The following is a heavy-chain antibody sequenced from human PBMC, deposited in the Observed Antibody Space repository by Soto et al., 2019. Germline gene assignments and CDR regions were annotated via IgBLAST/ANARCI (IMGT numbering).Heavy chain of an antibody. Sequence: SETLSLTCTVSGDSISTYYWSWIRQPPGKGLQWIGYIFYSGGTAYNPSLKSRVTISLDMSKKQISLKLSSVTTADTATYFCARLQLVQKVIDYWGQGTLVTSPQ. CDR1: GDSISTYY. D-gene: IGHD1-1*01. J-gene: IGHJ4*02. CDR3: ARLQLVQKVIDY. CDR2: IFYSGGT. V-gene: IGHV4-59*01.